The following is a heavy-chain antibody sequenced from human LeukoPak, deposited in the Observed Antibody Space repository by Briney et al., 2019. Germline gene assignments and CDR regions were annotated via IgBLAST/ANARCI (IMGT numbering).Heavy chain of an antibody. CDR1: GFTFSLYT. Sequence: GGSLRLSCAASGFTFSLYTMNWVRQAPGKGLEWVSSITGPSDYIYNADSVRGRFSISRDNAKNSLYLEMSSLRAEDTAVYYCARDWRYSSSSQYYFGMDVWGQGTTVTVSS. J-gene: IGHJ6*02. CDR3: ARDWRYSSSSQYYFGMDV. V-gene: IGHV3-21*01. CDR2: ITGPSDYI. D-gene: IGHD6-6*01.